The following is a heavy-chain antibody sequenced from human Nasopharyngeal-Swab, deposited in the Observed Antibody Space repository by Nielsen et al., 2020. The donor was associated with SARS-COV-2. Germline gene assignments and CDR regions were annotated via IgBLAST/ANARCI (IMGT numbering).Heavy chain of an antibody. V-gene: IGHV3-11*06. D-gene: IGHD6-19*01. CDR3: ARGSQWLVGPHGY. CDR1: GFTFSDYY. J-gene: IGHJ4*02. Sequence: GESLKISCAASGFTFSDYYMSWIRQAPGKGLEWVSYISSSSSYTNYADSVKGRFIISRDNAKNSLYLQMNSLRAEDTAVYYCARGSQWLVGPHGYWGQGTLVTVSS. CDR2: ISSSSSYT.